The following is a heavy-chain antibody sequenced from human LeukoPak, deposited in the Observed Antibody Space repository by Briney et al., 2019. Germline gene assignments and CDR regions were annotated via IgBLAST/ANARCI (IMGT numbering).Heavy chain of an antibody. J-gene: IGHJ4*02. CDR1: GFTFNTYS. CDR3: ARWGTTTN. V-gene: IGHV3-48*01. CDR2: ISDSSSTI. D-gene: IGHD1-26*01. Sequence: GGSLRLSCAASGFTFNTYSMNWVRQAPGKGLEWVSYISDSSSTIYYADSVKGRFTISRDNAKNSLYLQMNSLRADDTAVYYCARWGTTTNWGQGTLVTVSS.